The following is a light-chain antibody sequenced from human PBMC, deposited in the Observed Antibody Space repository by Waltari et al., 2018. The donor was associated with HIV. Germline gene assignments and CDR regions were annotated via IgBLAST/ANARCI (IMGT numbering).Light chain of an antibody. Sequence: VNWMTQSTSLLSAFTGDSVHISCRISQEISIYLAWYQQKPGKAPELLISAASTLESGVPARFSGSGSGTDFTLTISCLQSEDFATYYCQQYYTFPPTFGGGTKVEIK. J-gene: IGKJ4*01. CDR2: AAS. CDR3: QQYYTFPPT. CDR1: QEISIY. V-gene: IGKV1D-8*01.